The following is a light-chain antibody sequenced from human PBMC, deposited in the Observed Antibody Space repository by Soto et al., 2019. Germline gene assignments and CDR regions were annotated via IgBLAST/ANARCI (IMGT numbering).Light chain of an antibody. CDR3: SSYTTSNTRQIV. V-gene: IGLV2-18*02. CDR2: NVN. CDR1: SSDVGSYDY. Sequence: QSALMQPPSVSGSPGQSVTSSCTGTSSDVGSYDYVSWYQQHPGTVPKPMMYNVNTQPSGVPDRFSGSKSGNTASLTISGLQPEDEADYYCSSYTTSNTRQIVFGTGTKVTVL. J-gene: IGLJ1*01.